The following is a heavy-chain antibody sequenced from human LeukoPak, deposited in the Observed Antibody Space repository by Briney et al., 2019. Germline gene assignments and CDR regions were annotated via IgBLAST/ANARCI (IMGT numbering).Heavy chain of an antibody. CDR3: ARHLGYCSGGSCYFDY. CDR2: IYYSGST. V-gene: IGHV4-59*08. Sequence: TSETLSLTCPVSGGSISSYYWSWIRQPPGKGLEWIGYIYYSGSTNYNPSLKSRVTISVDTSKNQFSLKLSSVTAADTAVYYCARHLGYCSGGSCYFDYWGLGTLVTVSS. D-gene: IGHD2-15*01. J-gene: IGHJ4*02. CDR1: GGSISSYY.